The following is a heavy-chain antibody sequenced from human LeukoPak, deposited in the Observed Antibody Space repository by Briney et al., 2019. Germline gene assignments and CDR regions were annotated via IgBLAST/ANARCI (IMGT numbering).Heavy chain of an antibody. CDR1: GGSISSSSYF. CDR3: ARQSSTGGVLRLWFDP. V-gene: IGHV4-39*01. Sequence: PSETLSLTCTVSGGSISSSSYFWGWIRQPPGKGLEWIGSIFYSGSTYYNPSLKSRVTISVDTSKNQFSLKLSSVTAADTAVYYCARQSSTGGVLRLWFDPWGQGTLVTVSS. J-gene: IGHJ5*02. D-gene: IGHD7-27*01. CDR2: IFYSGST.